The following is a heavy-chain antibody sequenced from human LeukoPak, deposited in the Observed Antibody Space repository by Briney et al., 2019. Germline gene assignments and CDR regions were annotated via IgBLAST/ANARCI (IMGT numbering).Heavy chain of an antibody. V-gene: IGHV1-18*01. CDR2: ISAYNGNT. J-gene: IGHJ6*02. D-gene: IGHD1-26*01. CDR1: GYTFTSYG. Sequence: GASVKVSCKASGYTFTSYGISWVRQAPGQGLEWMGWISAYNGNTNYAQKLQGRVTMTTDTSTSTAFMELRSLRSDDTAVFYCARSGSHYFYHYGLDVWGQGTTVIVSS. CDR3: ARSGSHYFYHYGLDV.